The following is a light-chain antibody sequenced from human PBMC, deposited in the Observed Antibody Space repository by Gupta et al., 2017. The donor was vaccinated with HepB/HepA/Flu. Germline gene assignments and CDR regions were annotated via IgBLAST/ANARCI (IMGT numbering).Light chain of an antibody. CDR1: SSDVGGYNY. J-gene: IGLJ3*02. CDR2: DVS. CDR3: SSYTTSSTWV. Sequence: QSALTQPASVSGSPGQSITISCTGTSSDVGGYNYVSWYQQHPGKAPKVMIYDVSNRPSGVSIRFSGSKSGNTASLTISGRQAEDEANDYCSSYTTSSTWVFGGGTKLTVL. V-gene: IGLV2-14*01.